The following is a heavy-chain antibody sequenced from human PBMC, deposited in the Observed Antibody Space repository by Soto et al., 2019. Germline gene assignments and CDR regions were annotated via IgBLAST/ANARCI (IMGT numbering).Heavy chain of an antibody. V-gene: IGHV4-4*07. CDR1: GGSISGHY. CDR3: ARTRVRALAAGESDP. CDR2: IYSTGAT. Sequence: LSLTCTVSGGSISGHYWSWIRQTAGKGLEWIGRIYSTGATSYNPSLNSRVSMSIDTSKNQISLNLTSVTAADTAMYYCARTRVRALAAGESDPWGQGTLVTVSS. D-gene: IGHD6-25*01. J-gene: IGHJ5*02.